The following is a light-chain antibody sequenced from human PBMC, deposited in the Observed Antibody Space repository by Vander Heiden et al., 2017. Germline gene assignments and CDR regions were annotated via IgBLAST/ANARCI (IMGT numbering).Light chain of an antibody. Sequence: GSQSISIYLNWYQQKPGKAPKLLIYAASNFQSGVPSRFSGSGSGTDFTLTISSLQPEDFATYYCQQSNSPPWTFGQGTTVEV. J-gene: IGKJ1*01. CDR3: QQSNSPPWT. V-gene: IGKV1-39*01. CDR2: AAS. CDR1: QSISIY.